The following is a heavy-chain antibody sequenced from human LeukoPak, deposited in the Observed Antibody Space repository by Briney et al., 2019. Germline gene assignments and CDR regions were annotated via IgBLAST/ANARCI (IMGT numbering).Heavy chain of an antibody. D-gene: IGHD3-10*01. V-gene: IGHV4-59*01. CDR3: AREGAFGSGSNAAFDI. CDR1: GGSISSYY. Sequence: SETLSLTCTVSGGSISSYYWSWIRQPPGKGMEWIGYIYYSGSTNYNPSLKSRVTISVDTSKNQFSLKLSSVTAADTAVYYCAREGAFGSGSNAAFDIWGQGTMVTVSS. J-gene: IGHJ3*02. CDR2: IYYSGST.